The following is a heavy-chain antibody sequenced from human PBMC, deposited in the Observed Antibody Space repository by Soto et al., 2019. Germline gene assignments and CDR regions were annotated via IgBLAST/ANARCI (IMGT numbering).Heavy chain of an antibody. CDR1: GFTFSSYS. CDR3: AKDNHWGSCDQ. CDR2: ISGSGVTT. Sequence: GGSLRLSCAASGFTFSSYSMNWVRRAPGKGLEWVSSISGSGVTTYYADSVKGRSTISRDNSKNTLYLQLKSLRVEDTAVYYCAKDNHWGSCDQWGQGTLVTVSS. J-gene: IGHJ1*01. V-gene: IGHV3-23*01. D-gene: IGHD3-16*01.